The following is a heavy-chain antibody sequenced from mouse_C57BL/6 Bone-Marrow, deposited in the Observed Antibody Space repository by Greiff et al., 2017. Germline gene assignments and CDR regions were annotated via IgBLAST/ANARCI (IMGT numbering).Heavy chain of an antibody. CDR1: GYTFTSYD. V-gene: IGHV1-85*01. Sequence: QVQLQQSGPELVKPGASVKLSCKASGYTFTSYDINWVKQRPGQGLEWIGWIYPRDGSTKYNEKFKGKATLTVDTSSSTAYMELHSLTSEDSAVFFCARLEVDGSSGEWCFDVWGTGTTVT. J-gene: IGHJ1*03. CDR3: ARLEVDGSSGEWCFDV. D-gene: IGHD1-1*01. CDR2: IYPRDGST.